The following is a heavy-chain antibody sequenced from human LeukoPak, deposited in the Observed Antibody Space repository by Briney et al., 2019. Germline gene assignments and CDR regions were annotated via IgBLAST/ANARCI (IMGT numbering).Heavy chain of an antibody. CDR1: GFTFSGSA. Sequence: GSLRLSCAASGFTFSGSAMHWVRQASGKGLEWVGRIRSKANSYATAYAASVKGRFTISRDDSKNTAYLQMNSLKTEDTAVYYCTRRLWFGELFTDYWGQGTLATVSS. V-gene: IGHV3-73*01. J-gene: IGHJ4*02. D-gene: IGHD3-10*01. CDR3: TRRLWFGELFTDY. CDR2: IRSKANSYAT.